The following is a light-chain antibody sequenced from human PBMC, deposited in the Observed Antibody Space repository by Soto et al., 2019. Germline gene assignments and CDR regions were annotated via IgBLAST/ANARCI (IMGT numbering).Light chain of an antibody. CDR3: QQTDTLTRT. J-gene: IGKJ5*01. Sequence: IQVTHAPCCLSASVGDKVTITCRSSQSIRSYLNWVQQKPGKAPKLLIFDGSTLKSGVQSRFSGSGSRTAFNLNIPSLQAEDIGTSYCQQTDTLTRTFGKGTRREIK. CDR2: DGS. CDR1: QSIRSY. V-gene: IGKV1-39*01.